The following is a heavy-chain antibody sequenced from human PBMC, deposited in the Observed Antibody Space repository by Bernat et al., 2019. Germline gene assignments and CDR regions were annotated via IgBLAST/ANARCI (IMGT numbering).Heavy chain of an antibody. CDR2: ISYDGSNK. D-gene: IGHD6-13*01. CDR1: GFTFSSYA. J-gene: IGHJ5*02. CDR3: ARIGTDRPFDP. V-gene: IGHV3-30-3*01. Sequence: QVQLVESGGGVVQPGRSLRLSCAASGFTFSSYAMHWVRQAPGKGLEVVAVISYDGSNKYYADSVKGRLTISRDNSKNTLYLQMNSLRAEDTAVYYWARIGTDRPFDPWGQGTLVTVSS.